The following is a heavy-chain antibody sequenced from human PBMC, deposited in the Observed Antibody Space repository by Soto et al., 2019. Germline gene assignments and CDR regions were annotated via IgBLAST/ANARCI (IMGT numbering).Heavy chain of an antibody. J-gene: IGHJ4*02. CDR2: LAVPYTGAQT. CDR1: GFNFGNFA. V-gene: IGHV3-23*01. CDR3: AKDWGRIAVAGWTD. Sequence: GGSLRLSCTASGFNFGNFAMGWARQAPGKGLEWLSSLAVPYTGAQTYYADSVAGRLTVSRDDPKNTLYLELNSLRAEDTAVYYCAKDWGRIAVAGWTDWGPGTQVTVSS. D-gene: IGHD6-19*01.